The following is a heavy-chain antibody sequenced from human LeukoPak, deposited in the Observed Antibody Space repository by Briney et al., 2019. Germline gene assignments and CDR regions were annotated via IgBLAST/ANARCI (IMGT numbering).Heavy chain of an antibody. CDR3: ARGAAEGLDR. Sequence: ASVKVSCKASGYTFTSNAMHWVRQAPGQRPEWMGWINTGNGITKYSQKFQGRVTISRDTSANTAYMEVSSLRSEDTAVYYCARGAAEGLDRWGQGTLVTVSS. D-gene: IGHD6-13*01. J-gene: IGHJ5*02. V-gene: IGHV1-3*04. CDR2: INTGNGIT. CDR1: GYTFTSNA.